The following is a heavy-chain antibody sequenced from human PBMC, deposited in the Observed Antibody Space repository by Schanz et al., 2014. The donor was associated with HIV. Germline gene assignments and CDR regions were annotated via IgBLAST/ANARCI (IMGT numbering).Heavy chain of an antibody. CDR2: ISATGGST. V-gene: IGHV3-23*04. Sequence: VQLVESGGGLVQAGGSLRLSCAASGFTIKSYAMSWVRQAPGKGLEWVSAISATGGSTYYADSVKGRFTISRDNSKNTLYLQMNSLRPEDTAVYYCAKDKSRHTYSSSSIFDPWGQGTLVTVSS. D-gene: IGHD6-13*01. J-gene: IGHJ5*02. CDR1: GFTIKSYA. CDR3: AKDKSRHTYSSSSIFDP.